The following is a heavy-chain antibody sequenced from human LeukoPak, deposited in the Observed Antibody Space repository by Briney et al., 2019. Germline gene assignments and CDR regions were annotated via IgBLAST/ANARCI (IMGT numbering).Heavy chain of an antibody. D-gene: IGHD2-2*01. CDR1: GGSISSGGYY. CDR2: IYYSGST. Sequence: SETLSLTCTVSGGSISSGGYYWSWIRQHPGKGLEWIGYIYYSGSTYYNPSLKSRVNISVDTSKNQFSLKLSSVTAADTAVYYCARGPPAKPGTGYYYGMDVWGQGTTVTVSS. J-gene: IGHJ6*02. CDR3: ARGPPAKPGTGYYYGMDV. V-gene: IGHV4-31*03.